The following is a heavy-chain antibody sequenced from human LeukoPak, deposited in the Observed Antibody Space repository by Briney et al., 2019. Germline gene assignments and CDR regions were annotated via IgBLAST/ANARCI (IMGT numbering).Heavy chain of an antibody. CDR2: MNPNSGNT. Sequence: ASVKVSCKASGYTFTSYDINWVRQATGQGLEWMGWMNPNSGNTGYAQKFQGRVTMTRSTSISTAYMELSSLRSEDTAVYYCARVYYDSSGYYIDYWGQGTLVTVSS. V-gene: IGHV1-8*01. J-gene: IGHJ4*02. D-gene: IGHD3-22*01. CDR1: GYTFTSYD. CDR3: ARVYYDSSGYYIDY.